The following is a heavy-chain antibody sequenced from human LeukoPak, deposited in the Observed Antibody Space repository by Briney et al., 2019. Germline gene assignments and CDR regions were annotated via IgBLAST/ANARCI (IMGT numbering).Heavy chain of an antibody. Sequence: GGSLRLSCAASGFTFNTYNMNWVRQAPGKGLEWVSFTTGSSNTIYYADSVKGRFTISRDNAKNSLYLQMNSLRDEDTAVYYCARGPAAAIDYWGQGTLVTVSS. CDR3: ARGPAAAIDY. CDR2: TTGSSNTI. CDR1: GFTFNTYN. J-gene: IGHJ4*02. V-gene: IGHV3-48*02. D-gene: IGHD2-2*01.